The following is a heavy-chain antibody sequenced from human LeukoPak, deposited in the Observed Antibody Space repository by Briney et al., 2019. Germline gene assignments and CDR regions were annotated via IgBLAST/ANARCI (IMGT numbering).Heavy chain of an antibody. D-gene: IGHD6-19*01. V-gene: IGHV3-74*01. J-gene: IGHJ4*02. CDR2: INTDGTVT. CDR3: ATKQWLAPPPDS. Sequence: GGSLRLSCAASGFTLSKYWMLWVRQAPGERLESVSRINTDGTVTTYADSVKGRFTVSRDNADNTMFLQMHSVRDEDTAVHYCATKQWLAPPPDSWGQGTPVTVSS. CDR1: GFTLSKYW.